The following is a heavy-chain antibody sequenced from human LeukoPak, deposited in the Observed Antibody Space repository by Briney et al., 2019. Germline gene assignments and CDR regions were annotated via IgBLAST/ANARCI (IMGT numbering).Heavy chain of an antibody. J-gene: IGHJ4*02. D-gene: IGHD3-10*01. CDR2: ISGSGGDT. V-gene: IGHV3-23*01. Sequence: GGSLRLSCAASGFTFSSYAMNWVRQAPGKGLEWVSAISGSGGDTYYADSVKGRFTISRDNSKNTLYLQMNSLRAEDTAIYYCAKGVLPTGFDYWGQGTLVTVSS. CDR3: AKGVLPTGFDY. CDR1: GFTFSSYA.